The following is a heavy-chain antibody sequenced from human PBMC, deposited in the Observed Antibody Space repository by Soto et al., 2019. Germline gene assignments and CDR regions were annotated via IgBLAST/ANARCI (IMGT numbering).Heavy chain of an antibody. CDR3: TKNPPRGYGGYFDY. CDR1: GSTFSNAL. V-gene: IGHV3-15*01. J-gene: IGHJ4*02. D-gene: IGHD5-12*01. Sequence: PGGSLRLSCAASGSTFSNALMTWVRQAPGKGREWVGRIKSKTDGGTTDYAAPVKGRFTISRDDSKNTLYLQMNSLKTEDTAVYYCTKNPPRGYGGYFDYWGQGTLVTVSS. CDR2: IKSKTDGGTT.